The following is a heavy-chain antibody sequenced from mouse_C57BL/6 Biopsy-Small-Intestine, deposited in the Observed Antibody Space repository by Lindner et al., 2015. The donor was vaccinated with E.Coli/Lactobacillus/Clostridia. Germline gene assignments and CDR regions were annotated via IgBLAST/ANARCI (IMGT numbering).Heavy chain of an antibody. CDR1: GYTFTSYW. D-gene: IGHD4-1*01. J-gene: IGHJ4*01. Sequence: VQLQESGTVLARPGASVKVSCKASGYTFTSYWMHWIKQRPGQGLEWIGAIYPRNNDTDYNQNFKGKAKLTAVTSANTAYMEVSSLTNEDSAVYYCTRLRGTYYGLDYWGQGTSVTVSS. CDR2: IYPRNNDT. V-gene: IGHV1-5*01. CDR3: TRLRGTYYGLDY.